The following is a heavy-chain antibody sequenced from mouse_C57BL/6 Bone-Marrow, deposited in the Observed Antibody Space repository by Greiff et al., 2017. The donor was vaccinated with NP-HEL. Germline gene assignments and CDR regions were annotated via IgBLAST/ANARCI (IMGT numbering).Heavy chain of an antibody. J-gene: IGHJ2*01. D-gene: IGHD2-4*01. Sequence: VQLQQPGAELVRPGTSVKLSCKASGYTFTSYWMHWVKQRPGQGLEWIGVIDPSDSYTNYNQKFKGKATLTVDTSSSTAYMPLSSLTSEDSAVYYCERSRNYDGFDYWGQGTTLTVSS. V-gene: IGHV1-59*01. CDR2: IDPSDSYT. CDR1: GYTFTSYW. CDR3: ERSRNYDGFDY.